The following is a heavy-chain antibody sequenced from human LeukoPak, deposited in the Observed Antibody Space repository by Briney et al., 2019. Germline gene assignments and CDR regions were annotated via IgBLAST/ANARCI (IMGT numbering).Heavy chain of an antibody. CDR2: MNPNIGNT. CDR3: VRGSGSYYQYYFDW. J-gene: IGHJ4*02. D-gene: IGHD3-10*01. CDR1: KYTFTSYD. V-gene: IGHV1-8*01. Sequence: ASVKVSCKASKYTFTSYDINWVRQATGQGLEWMGWMNPNIGNTGYAQKFQRRVTMTRNTSISTAYMELSSQRSEDTSMYYCVRGSGSYYQYYFDWWGQGTLVTVSS.